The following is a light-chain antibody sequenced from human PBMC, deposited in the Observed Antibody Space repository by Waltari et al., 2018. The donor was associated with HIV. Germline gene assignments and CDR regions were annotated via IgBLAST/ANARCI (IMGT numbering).Light chain of an antibody. J-gene: IGLJ2*01. CDR1: SSDLGGYHY. Sequence: QSTLTQPPSASGSPGQSVTISCTGTSSDLGGYHYVAWYQQHPGKAPKLIMTEVTKRPSGVLDRFSGSKSGNTASLTVSGLQADDEALYYCSSFAPTNKFYVLFGGGTTLTVL. V-gene: IGLV2-8*01. CDR3: SSFAPTNKFYVL. CDR2: EVT.